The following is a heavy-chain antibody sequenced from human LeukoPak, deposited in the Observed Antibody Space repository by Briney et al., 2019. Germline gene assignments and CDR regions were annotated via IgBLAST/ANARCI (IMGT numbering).Heavy chain of an antibody. CDR3: ARESLGDFRSGSQSSDY. J-gene: IGHJ4*02. V-gene: IGHV3-74*01. Sequence: PGGSLRLSCAASGFTFSGYWMHWVRQAPGKGLVWVSRINSDGSSTNYADSVKGRFTISRDNAQNTLYLQMNSLRAEDTAVYYCARESLGDFRSGSQSSDYWGQGTLVTVSS. CDR1: GFTFSGYW. D-gene: IGHD3-3*01. CDR2: INSDGSST.